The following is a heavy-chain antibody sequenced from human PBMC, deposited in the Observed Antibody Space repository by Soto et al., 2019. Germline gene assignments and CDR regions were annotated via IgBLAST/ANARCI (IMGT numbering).Heavy chain of an antibody. CDR2: IYYSGST. CDR3: ASDILTGPDY. V-gene: IGHV4-59*01. CDR1: GGSISSYY. D-gene: IGHD3-9*01. J-gene: IGHJ4*02. Sequence: SETLSLTCTVSGGSISSYYWSWIRQPPGKGLEWIGYIYYSGSTNYNPSLKSRVTISVDTSKNQFSLKLSSVTAADTAVYYCASDILTGPDYWGQGTLVTVSS.